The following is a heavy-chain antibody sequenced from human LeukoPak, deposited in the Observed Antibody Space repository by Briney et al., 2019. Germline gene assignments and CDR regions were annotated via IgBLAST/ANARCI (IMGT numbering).Heavy chain of an antibody. J-gene: IGHJ4*02. CDR2: ISGSGGST. CDR3: AKDGAFDY. Sequence: ETLSLTCTVSGDSISSYNYFWGWIRQPPGKGLEWVSAISGSGGSTYYADSVKGRFTISRDNSKNTLYLQMNSLRAEDTAVYYCAKDGAFDYWGQGTLVTVSS. V-gene: IGHV3-23*01. CDR1: GDSISSYNYF.